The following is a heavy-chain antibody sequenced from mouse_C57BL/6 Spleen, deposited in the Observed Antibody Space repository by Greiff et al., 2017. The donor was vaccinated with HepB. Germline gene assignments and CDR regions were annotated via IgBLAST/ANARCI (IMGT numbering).Heavy chain of an antibody. J-gene: IGHJ3*01. D-gene: IGHD1-1*01. Sequence: QVQLQQPGAELVKPGASVKLSCKASGYTFTSYWMQWVKQRPGQGLEWIGEIDPSDSYTNYNQKFKGKATLTVDTSSSTAYMQLSSLTSEDSAVYYCARSDNYGSSSAWFAYWGQGTLVTVSA. CDR3: ARSDNYGSSSAWFAY. V-gene: IGHV1-50*01. CDR2: IDPSDSYT. CDR1: GYTFTSYW.